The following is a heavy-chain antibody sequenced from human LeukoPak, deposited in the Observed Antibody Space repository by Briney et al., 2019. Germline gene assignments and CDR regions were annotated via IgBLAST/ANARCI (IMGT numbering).Heavy chain of an antibody. V-gene: IGHV4-39*07. D-gene: IGHD6-13*01. Sequence: SETLSLTCTVSGDSISSSFYYWGWIRQPPGKGLEWIGSVYYGGGTHYNPSLKSRVTISVDTSKNQFSLKLSSVTAADTAVYYCARAIAAAGPGEYYYYGMDVWGQGTTVTVSS. J-gene: IGHJ6*02. CDR3: ARAIAAAGPGEYYYYGMDV. CDR1: GDSISSSFYY. CDR2: VYYGGGT.